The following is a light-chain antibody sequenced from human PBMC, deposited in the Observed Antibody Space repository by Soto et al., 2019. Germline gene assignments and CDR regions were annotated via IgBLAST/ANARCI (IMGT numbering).Light chain of an antibody. J-gene: IGKJ2*01. V-gene: IGKV3-20*01. CDR2: GAS. Sequence: EIVLTQSPGTLSLARGERATLSCRASQSVNSNYLAWYQQKPGQVPRPLIYGASIRAAGVPDRLSGSGSGTDFTLTISRLEPEDYAVYYCQQYGTSPHTFGQGNKLEIK. CDR3: QQYGTSPHT. CDR1: QSVNSNY.